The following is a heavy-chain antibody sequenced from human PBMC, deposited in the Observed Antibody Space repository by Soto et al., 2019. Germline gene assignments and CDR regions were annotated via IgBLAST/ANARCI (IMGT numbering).Heavy chain of an antibody. D-gene: IGHD2-21*01. CDR1: GGSLRGSY. J-gene: IGHJ4*02. V-gene: IGHV4-34*02. CDR3: ARGHIPVYGPVPDYFDS. CDR2: VTHSGST. Sequence: QVHLQQWGAGLLKHSETLSLTCGVYGGSLRGSYWSWIRQRPGKALEWLGKVTHSGSTTFNPSLKSRVSVSVDTSDNQFSLKLTSVTAADTAVYYCARGHIPVYGPVPDYFDSWGQGTLVTVSS.